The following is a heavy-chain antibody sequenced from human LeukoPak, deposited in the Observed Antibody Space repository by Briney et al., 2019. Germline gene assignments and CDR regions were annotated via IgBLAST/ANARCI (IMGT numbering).Heavy chain of an antibody. V-gene: IGHV4-59*01. CDR1: GGSIKSYY. J-gene: IGHJ4*02. D-gene: IGHD3-16*01. CDR3: ARGERTGGGY. CDR2: ISYSGGT. Sequence: SETLSLTCTVSGGSIKSYYWSWIRQPPGKGLEWIAYISYSGGTNQNPSLKSRVTISLDTSKNQFSLKLTSVTAADTAVYYCARGERTGGGYWGQGTLVTASS.